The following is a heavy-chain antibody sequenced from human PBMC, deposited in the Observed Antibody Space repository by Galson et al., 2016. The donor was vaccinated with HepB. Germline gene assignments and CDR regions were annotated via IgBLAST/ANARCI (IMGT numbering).Heavy chain of an antibody. CDR2: IVDSGLST. D-gene: IGHD6-6*01. V-gene: IGHV3-23*01. CDR3: AKDRRGIAALDS. Sequence: SLRLSCAASEFTFSNYAMSWVRQAPGKGLEWVSLIVDSGLSTYYADSVKGRFSVSRDNSKNTLYLQMNSLRDEDTAVYYCAKDRRGIAALDSWGQGTLVTVSS. CDR1: EFTFSNYA. J-gene: IGHJ4*02.